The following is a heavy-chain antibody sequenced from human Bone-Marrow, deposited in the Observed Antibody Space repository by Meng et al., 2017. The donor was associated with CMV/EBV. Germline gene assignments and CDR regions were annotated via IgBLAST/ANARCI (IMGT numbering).Heavy chain of an antibody. D-gene: IGHD3-10*01. V-gene: IGHV4-4*07. CDR1: TGFIRCDL. Sequence: SWPLSLTRTLLTGFIRCDLWSRIRQAAGKGLEWIGRIYTNWSTNYNTSLKSRVTMSVDRTKNQFSLKLSSLTAAATAVYYCARFNSYGSGSRKFPNWFDPWGQGTLVTVSS. J-gene: IGHJ5*02. CDR2: IYTNWST. CDR3: ARFNSYGSGSRKFPNWFDP.